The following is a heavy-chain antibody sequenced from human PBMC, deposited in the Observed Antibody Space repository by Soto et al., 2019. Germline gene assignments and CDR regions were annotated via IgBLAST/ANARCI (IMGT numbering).Heavy chain of an antibody. V-gene: IGHV1-69*06. Sequence: QVQLVQSGAEVKKPGSSVKVSCKASGGTFNNYAISWVRQAPGQGLEWMGGIIPLFGTANYAQKFEGRVTITANKPTDQASWELRGLKSGDTAVYYCAGLIGEGYSGTYALDYWGQGTLVTVSS. CDR2: IIPLFGTA. CDR3: AGLIGEGYSGTYALDY. J-gene: IGHJ4*02. D-gene: IGHD1-26*01. CDR1: GGTFNNYA.